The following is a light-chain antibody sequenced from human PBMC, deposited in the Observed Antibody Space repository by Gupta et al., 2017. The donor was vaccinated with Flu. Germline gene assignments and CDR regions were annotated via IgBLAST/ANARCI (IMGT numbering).Light chain of an antibody. CDR3: AVWDDGLDGVV. V-gene: IGLV1-44*01. J-gene: IGLJ2*01. CDR2: SSN. Sequence: QSVLSQPPSASGTPGQRLTISCSGSSSNIGSNSVNWYQQVSGTAPKLLIDSSNQRPSGVPGRCSGSKSGSSASLAISGLKSEDEADYYCAVWDDGLDGVVFGGGTKVAVL. CDR1: SSNIGSNS.